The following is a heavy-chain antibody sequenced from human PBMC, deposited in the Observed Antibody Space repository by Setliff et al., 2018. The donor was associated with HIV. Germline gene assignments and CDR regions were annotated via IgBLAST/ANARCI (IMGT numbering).Heavy chain of an antibody. CDR2: IIPAFGTA. CDR1: GDTLSIHP. J-gene: IGHJ4*02. V-gene: IGHV1-69*05. D-gene: IGHD2-21*02. CDR3: ASPTAIPH. Sequence: SVKVFCKASGDTLSIHPISWVRQAPGRGLDWMGGIIPAFGTANYAQKFQGRVTITRDTSASTAYMELSSLRPEDTAVYYCASPTAIPHWGQGTLVTVSS.